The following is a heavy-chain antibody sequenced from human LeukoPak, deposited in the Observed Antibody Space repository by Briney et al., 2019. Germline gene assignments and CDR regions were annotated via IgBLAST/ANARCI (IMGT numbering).Heavy chain of an antibody. CDR2: ISYDGSNK. CDR3: AKDGLRFLEWLFSPDY. D-gene: IGHD3-3*01. J-gene: IGHJ4*02. V-gene: IGHV3-30*18. Sequence: PGRSLRLSCAASGFTFSSYGMHWVRQAPGKGLEWVAVISYDGSNKYYADPVKGRFTISRDNSKNTLYLQMNSLRAEDTAVYYCAKDGLRFLEWLFSPDYWGQGTLVTVSS. CDR1: GFTFSSYG.